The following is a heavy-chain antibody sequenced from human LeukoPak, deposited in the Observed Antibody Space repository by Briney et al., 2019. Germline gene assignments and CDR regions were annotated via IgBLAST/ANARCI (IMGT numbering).Heavy chain of an antibody. J-gene: IGHJ6*03. D-gene: IGHD3-10*01. V-gene: IGHV1-46*01. CDR3: ARDSGAAKGYYYYYMDV. CDR2: INPSGGST. CDR1: GYTFTSYY. Sequence: GAPVKVSCKASGYTFTSYYMHWVRQAPGQGLEWMGIINPSGGSTSYAQKFQGRVTMTRDTSTSTVYMELSSLRSEDTAVYYCARDSGAAKGYYYYYMDVWGKGTTVTVSS.